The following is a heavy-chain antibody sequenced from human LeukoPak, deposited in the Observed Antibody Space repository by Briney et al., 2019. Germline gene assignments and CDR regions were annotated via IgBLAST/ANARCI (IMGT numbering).Heavy chain of an antibody. CDR3: AKRGYCTSTSCSNYFDY. Sequence: GGSLRLSCAASGFTSSSYAMSWVRQVPGKGLEWVSAISGSGGSTYYADSVKGRFTISRDNSKNTLYLQMNSLRAEDTAVYYCAKRGYCTSTSCSNYFDYWGQGTLVTVSS. CDR1: GFTSSSYA. V-gene: IGHV3-23*01. D-gene: IGHD2-2*01. J-gene: IGHJ4*02. CDR2: ISGSGGST.